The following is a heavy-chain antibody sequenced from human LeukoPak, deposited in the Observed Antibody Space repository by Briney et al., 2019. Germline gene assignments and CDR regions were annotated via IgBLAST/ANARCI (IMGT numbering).Heavy chain of an antibody. D-gene: IGHD2-2*01. V-gene: IGHV4-34*01. J-gene: IGHJ6*03. CDR2: INHSGST. CDR3: ARQRYQQFYYYMDV. CDR1: GGSFSGYY. Sequence: SETLSLTCAVYGGSFSGYYWSWIRQLPGKGLEWIGEINHSGSTNYNPSLKSRVTISVDTSKNQFSLKLSSVTAADTAVYYCARQRYQQFYYYMDVWGKGTMVTVSS.